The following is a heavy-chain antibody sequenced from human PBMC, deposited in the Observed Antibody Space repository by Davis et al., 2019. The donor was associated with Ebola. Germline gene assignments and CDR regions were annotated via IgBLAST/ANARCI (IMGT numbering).Heavy chain of an antibody. J-gene: IGHJ5*02. CDR2: IDPSDSYT. CDR3: ARLSGYSSGWYGNWFDP. D-gene: IGHD6-19*01. Sequence: GESLKISCKGSGYSFSNYWIGWVRQMPGKGLEWMGRIDPSDSYTNYSPSFQGHVTISADKSISTAYLQWSSLKASDTAMYYCARLSGYSSGWYGNWFDPWGQGTLVTVSS. CDR1: GYSFSNYW. V-gene: IGHV5-10-1*01.